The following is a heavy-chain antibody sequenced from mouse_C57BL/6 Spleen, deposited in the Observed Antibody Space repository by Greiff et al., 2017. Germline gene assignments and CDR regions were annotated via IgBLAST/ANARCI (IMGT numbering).Heavy chain of an antibody. CDR1: GYTFTSYW. CDR3: ARRWLLRFYAMDY. CDR2: IDPSDSYT. J-gene: IGHJ4*01. D-gene: IGHD2-3*01. Sequence: QVQLQQSGAELVMPGASVKLSCKASGYTFTSYWMHWVKQRPGQGLEWIGEIDPSDSYTNYNQKFKGKSTLTVDKSSSTAYMQLSSLTSEDSAVYYCARRWLLRFYAMDYWGQGTSVTVSS. V-gene: IGHV1-69*01.